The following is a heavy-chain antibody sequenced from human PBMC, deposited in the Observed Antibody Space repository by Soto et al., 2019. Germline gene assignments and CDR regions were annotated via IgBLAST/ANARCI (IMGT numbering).Heavy chain of an antibody. CDR2: MHRNGGST. D-gene: IGHD4-17*01. V-gene: IGHV3-20*04. CDR3: ARDHRWGYEYGDYGDS. J-gene: IGHJ5*01. Sequence: EVQLVESGGGVVRPGGSLRLACAVSGFSLDEYGMSWVRQVPGKGPEWVSGMHRNGGSTGYADSVKGRFTISRDDAMXSLYLQMNSLRAEDTAFYYCARDHRWGYEYGDYGDSWGHGTLVTVSS. CDR1: GFSLDEYG.